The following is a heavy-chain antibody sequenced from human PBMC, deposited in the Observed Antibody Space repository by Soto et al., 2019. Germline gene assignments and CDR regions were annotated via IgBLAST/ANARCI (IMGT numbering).Heavy chain of an antibody. D-gene: IGHD3-22*01. CDR2: IKGEADGGTT. CDR1: GCTFGNAW. CDR3: TTGLSNGYYNFDY. Sequence: GGSLRLSWAASGCTFGNAWMSWVRQAPGKGLEWVGRIKGEADGGTTDYAAPVKGRITISRDHSKDTLYLQMNSLKTEDTAVYYCTTGLSNGYYNFDYWGQGTPVTVSS. J-gene: IGHJ4*02. V-gene: IGHV3-15*01.